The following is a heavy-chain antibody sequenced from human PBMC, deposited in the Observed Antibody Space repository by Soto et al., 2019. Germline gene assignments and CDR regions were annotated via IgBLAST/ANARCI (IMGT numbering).Heavy chain of an antibody. CDR3: ARGFSSSITACFDY. Sequence: QPGGSLRRSCAASGFTLSNYAMHWVRQAPGKGLEWVAVISYNGINKFFPDSVKGRFTISRDNSKNTLYLQVNSLRTDDTAVYYCARGFSSSITACFDYWGQGTLVTVSS. CDR2: ISYNGINK. V-gene: IGHV3-30-3*01. J-gene: IGHJ4*02. D-gene: IGHD6-6*01. CDR1: GFTLSNYA.